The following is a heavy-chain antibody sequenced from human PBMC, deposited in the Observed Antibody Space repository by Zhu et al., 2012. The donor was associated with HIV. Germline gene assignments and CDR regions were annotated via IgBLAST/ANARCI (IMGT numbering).Heavy chain of an antibody. V-gene: IGHV4-4*02. CDR1: GGSITSIYW. CDR2: IYDSGSA. Sequence: QVQLQESGPGLVKPSETLSLTCAVSGGSITSIYWWAWVRQTPGKGLEWVAEIYDSGSANYNPSLKTRLTISVDKSKNQFSLKLTSVTAADTAVYYCTRLAVAQLEYFFDLLGPGNPGHRLL. J-gene: IGHJ4*02. D-gene: IGHD6-19*01. CDR3: TRLAVAQLEYFFDL.